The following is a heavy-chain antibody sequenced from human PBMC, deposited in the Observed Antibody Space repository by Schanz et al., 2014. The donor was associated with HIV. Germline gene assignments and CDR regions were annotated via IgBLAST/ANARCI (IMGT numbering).Heavy chain of an antibody. D-gene: IGHD3-22*01. Sequence: QVQLVESGGGVVQPGRSLRLSCAASGFTFSNYGMHWVRQAPGKGLEWVAVIWYDGSNKYYADSVKGRFTISRDNSKNTLYLQMNSLRAEDTAVYYCARDPYYYDSSGYWPHFDYWGQGTLVTVSS. V-gene: IGHV3-33*08. J-gene: IGHJ4*02. CDR2: IWYDGSNK. CDR1: GFTFSNYG. CDR3: ARDPYYYDSSGYWPHFDY.